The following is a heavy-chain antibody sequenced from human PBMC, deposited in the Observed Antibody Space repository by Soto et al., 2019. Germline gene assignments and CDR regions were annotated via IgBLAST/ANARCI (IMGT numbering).Heavy chain of an antibody. Sequence: QVQLQESGPGLVKPSETLSLTCTVSDDSISPYYWSWIRQRPGKGLEWIGYIYYSGSTNYNPSLKSRVTISVDTSKNQFSVKLSSVTAADTAVYYCARRSYGAFDFWGQGTIVTVSS. J-gene: IGHJ3*01. V-gene: IGHV4-59*08. CDR3: ARRSYGAFDF. D-gene: IGHD1-26*01. CDR2: IYYSGST. CDR1: DDSISPYY.